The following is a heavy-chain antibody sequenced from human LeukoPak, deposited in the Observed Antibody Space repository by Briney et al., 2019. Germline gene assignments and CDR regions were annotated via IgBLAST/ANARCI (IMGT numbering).Heavy chain of an antibody. Sequence: ASVKVSCKASGYTFTGYYMHWVRQAPGQGLEWMGWINPNSGGTNYAHKFQGRVTMTRDTSISTAYMELSRLRADDTAVYYCAREGAPLLRYFDWLSWGQGTLVTVSS. CDR2: INPNSGGT. V-gene: IGHV1-2*02. D-gene: IGHD3-9*01. CDR1: GYTFTGYY. J-gene: IGHJ4*02. CDR3: AREGAPLLRYFDWLS.